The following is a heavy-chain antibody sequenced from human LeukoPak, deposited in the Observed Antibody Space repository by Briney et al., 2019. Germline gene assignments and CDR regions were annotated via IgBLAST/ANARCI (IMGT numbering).Heavy chain of an antibody. Sequence: GGSLRLSCAASGFTFDVYVMHCVRQAPGRGLEWISDISGVGGSTYSAVSEKGRYTISRENSKNSLYLQMNSLATEDTALYYCARDTYVSGSYYFDYWGQGTLVTVSS. J-gene: IGHJ4*02. V-gene: IGHV3-43*02. CDR2: ISGVGGST. D-gene: IGHD3-10*01. CDR1: GFTFDVYV. CDR3: ARDTYVSGSYYFDY.